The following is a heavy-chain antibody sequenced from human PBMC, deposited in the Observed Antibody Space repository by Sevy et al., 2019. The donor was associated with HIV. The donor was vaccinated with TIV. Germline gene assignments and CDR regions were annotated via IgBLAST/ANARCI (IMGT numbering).Heavy chain of an antibody. J-gene: IGHJ3*02. CDR1: GFTFGDYA. CDR2: IRSKAYGGTT. Sequence: GGSLRLSCTASGFTFGDYAMSWFRQAPGKGLEWVGFIRSKAYGGTTEYAASVKGKFTISRDDSKSIAYLQMNSLKTEDKAVYYCTREPPAPGWYDFWSGYYGDSTIDAFDIWGQGTMVTVSS. V-gene: IGHV3-49*03. CDR3: TREPPAPGWYDFWSGYYGDSTIDAFDI. D-gene: IGHD3-3*01.